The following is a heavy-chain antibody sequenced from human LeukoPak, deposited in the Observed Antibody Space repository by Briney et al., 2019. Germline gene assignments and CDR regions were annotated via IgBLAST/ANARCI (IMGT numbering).Heavy chain of an antibody. D-gene: IGHD2-8*01. J-gene: IGHJ6*03. CDR1: GFTFSSYA. Sequence: GGSLRLACAASGFTFSSYAMSWVRQAQGEGLEWVSAISGNGGSTYYADSVKGRFTISRDNSKNKLYLQMNSLRAEDTAVYYCAKDLRGNGYYMDVWGKGTTVTV. CDR3: AKDLRGNGYYMDV. CDR2: ISGNGGST. V-gene: IGHV3-23*01.